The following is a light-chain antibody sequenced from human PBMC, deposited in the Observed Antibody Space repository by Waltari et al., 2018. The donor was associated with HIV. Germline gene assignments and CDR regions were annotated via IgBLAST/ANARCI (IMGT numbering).Light chain of an antibody. CDR1: SSAVGGYNH. V-gene: IGLV2-8*01. Sequence: QSALTQPPSASGSPGQSVTISCTGTSSAVGGYNHGSWYQQHPGKAPKFLLYEVTKRPSGVPDRFSGSKSGNTASLTVSGLQAEDEADYYCVSYAGINNRWAFGGGTKLTVL. CDR2: EVT. J-gene: IGLJ3*02. CDR3: VSYAGINNRWA.